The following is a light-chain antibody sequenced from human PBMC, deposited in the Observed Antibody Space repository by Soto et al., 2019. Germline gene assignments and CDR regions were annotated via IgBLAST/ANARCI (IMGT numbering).Light chain of an antibody. V-gene: IGKV3-20*01. CDR1: QSVSNNY. CDR2: GAS. CDR3: QQYGSSGT. J-gene: IGKJ1*01. Sequence: EIVLTPSPGTLSLSPWERATLSSRASQSVSNNYLAWYQQKPGQAPRLLIYGASNRATGIPDRFSGSGSGTDFTLTISRLEPEDFAVYYCQQYGSSGTFGQGTKVDIK.